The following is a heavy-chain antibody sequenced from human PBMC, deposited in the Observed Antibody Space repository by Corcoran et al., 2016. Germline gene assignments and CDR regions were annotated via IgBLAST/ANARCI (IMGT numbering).Heavy chain of an antibody. J-gene: IGHJ3*01. Sequence: VQLVQSGSEVKKPGESLKISCKGSGYSFTNYWSGWVRQMRGKGLEWMGITYPGDSDTRYSPSFQGQVTISADKSLSTAYLQWSSLKASDTAIYYCASSTSSWYYGAFDFWGQGTMVTVSS. CDR1: GYSFTNYW. CDR3: ASSTSSWYYGAFDF. D-gene: IGHD2-2*01. V-gene: IGHV5-51*01. CDR2: TYPGDSDT.